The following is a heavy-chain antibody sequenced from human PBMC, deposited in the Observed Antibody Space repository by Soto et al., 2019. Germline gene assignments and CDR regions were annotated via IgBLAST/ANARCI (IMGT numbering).Heavy chain of an antibody. Sequence: ASVKVSCKASGGTFSSYAISWVRQAPGQGLEWIGGIIPIFGTANYAQKFQGRVTITADESTSTAYMELSSLRSEDTAVYYCARVGSVAGSDYWGQGTLVTSPQ. V-gene: IGHV1-69*13. D-gene: IGHD6-19*01. CDR1: GGTFSSYA. CDR2: IIPIFGTA. CDR3: ARVGSVAGSDY. J-gene: IGHJ4*02.